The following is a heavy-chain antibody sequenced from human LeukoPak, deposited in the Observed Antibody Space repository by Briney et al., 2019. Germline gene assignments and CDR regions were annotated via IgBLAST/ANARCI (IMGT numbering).Heavy chain of an antibody. CDR2: IRQDGGGQ. D-gene: IGHD6-13*01. CDR1: GFTFSNDW. Sequence: PGGSLRLSCEASGFTFSNDWMGWVRQAPGKGLEWVANIRQDGGGQYYMDSVKGRFTISRDNGKNSAYLQMNSQRVEDTAVYYCARDFLAAAGTLDYWGQGTLVTVSS. J-gene: IGHJ4*02. CDR3: ARDFLAAAGTLDY. V-gene: IGHV3-7*01.